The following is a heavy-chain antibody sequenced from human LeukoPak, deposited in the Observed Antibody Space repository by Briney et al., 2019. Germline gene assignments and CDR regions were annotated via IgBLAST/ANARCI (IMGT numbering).Heavy chain of an antibody. D-gene: IGHD2-2*01. CDR2: IYNSGST. V-gene: IGHV4-59*01. CDR3: ARASCSSTSCYAVPFDI. CDR1: GGSISSYY. J-gene: IGHJ3*02. Sequence: SETLSLTCTVSGGSISSYYWSWIRQPPGKGLEWIGNIYNSGSTNYNPSLKSRVTISVDTSKNQFSLKLSSVTAADTAVYYCARASCSSTSCYAVPFDIWGQGTMVTVSS.